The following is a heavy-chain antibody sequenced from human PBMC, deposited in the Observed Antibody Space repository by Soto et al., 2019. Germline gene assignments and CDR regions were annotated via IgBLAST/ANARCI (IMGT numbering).Heavy chain of an antibody. Sequence: PGGSLRLSCAASGFTFSNYGMHWVRQAPGKGRGWVAIIWHDGNNKYYADSGRGRFIISRDNSKNRLYLQMNSLRAEDTAVYYCARDLVGASDSYGLDVWGQGTPVTVSS. CDR3: ARDLVGASDSYGLDV. J-gene: IGHJ6*02. CDR1: GFTFSNYG. D-gene: IGHD1-26*01. CDR2: IWHDGNNK. V-gene: IGHV3-33*01.